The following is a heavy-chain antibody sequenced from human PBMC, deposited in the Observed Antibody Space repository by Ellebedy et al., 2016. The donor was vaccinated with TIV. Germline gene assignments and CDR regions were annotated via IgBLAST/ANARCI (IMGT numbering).Heavy chain of an antibody. CDR1: GGSISSSSYY. J-gene: IGHJ5*01. D-gene: IGHD2/OR15-2a*01. Sequence: MPSETLSLTCTVSGGSISSSSYYWGWIRQPPGKGLECIGSIYYSGSTYYNPSLKSRVTISVDTSKNQFSLILSSVTAADTAVYYCAKLAFSWGSWFDSWGQGTLVTVSS. CDR3: AKLAFSWGSWFDS. V-gene: IGHV4-39*01. CDR2: IYYSGST.